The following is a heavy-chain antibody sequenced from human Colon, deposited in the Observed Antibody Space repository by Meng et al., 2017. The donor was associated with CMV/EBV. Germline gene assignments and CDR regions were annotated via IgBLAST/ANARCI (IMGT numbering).Heavy chain of an antibody. CDR1: GYTFSSYA. CDR2: ISPYNGNT. CDR3: ARVVVIPADYYTMDV. V-gene: IGHV1-18*01. J-gene: IGHJ6*02. D-gene: IGHD2-2*01. Sequence: ASVKVSCKPSGYTFSSYAITWVRRAPGQGPEWMGLISPYNGNTKYTQRLQDRVTMTTDTSTSTAYMELRSLRSDDTAVYYCARVVVIPADYYTMDVWGQGTTVTVSS.